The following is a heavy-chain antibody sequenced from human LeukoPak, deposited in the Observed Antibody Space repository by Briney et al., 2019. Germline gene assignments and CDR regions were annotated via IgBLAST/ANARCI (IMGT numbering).Heavy chain of an antibody. CDR3: ARDARPYYSSYMDV. D-gene: IGHD6-6*01. Sequence: GGSLGLSCAASGFTFSSYWMSWVRQAPGKGLECVANIKQDGSEKYYVDSVKGRFTISRDNAKNSLFLQMNGLRAEDTAVYYCARDARPYYSSYMDVWGKGTTVTVSS. CDR2: IKQDGSEK. J-gene: IGHJ6*03. CDR1: GFTFSSYW. V-gene: IGHV3-7*01.